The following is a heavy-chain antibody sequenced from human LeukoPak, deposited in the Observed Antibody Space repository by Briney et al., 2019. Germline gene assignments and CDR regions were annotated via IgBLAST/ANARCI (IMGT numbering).Heavy chain of an antibody. CDR1: GGSISSYY. J-gene: IGHJ5*02. Sequence: PSETLSLTCTVSGGSISSYYWSWLRQPPGKGLEWIGYIYYSGSTNYNPSLKSRVTISVDTSKNQFSLKLSSVTAADTAVYYCARDSNTHNYYDSSGYLRGNWFDPWGQGTLVTVSS. V-gene: IGHV4-59*12. D-gene: IGHD3-22*01. CDR2: IYYSGST. CDR3: ARDSNTHNYYDSSGYLRGNWFDP.